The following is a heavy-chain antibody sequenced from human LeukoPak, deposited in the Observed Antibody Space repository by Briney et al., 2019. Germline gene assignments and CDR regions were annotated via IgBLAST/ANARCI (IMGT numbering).Heavy chain of an antibody. J-gene: IGHJ4*02. D-gene: IGHD3-10*01. Sequence: SETLSLTCTVSGGSISSYYWSWIRQPPGKGLEWIGYIYYSGSTNYNPSLESRVTISVDTSKNQFPLKLSSVTAADTAVYYCARGGREYYFDYWGQGTLVTVSS. V-gene: IGHV4-59*01. CDR3: ARGGREYYFDY. CDR2: IYYSGST. CDR1: GGSISSYY.